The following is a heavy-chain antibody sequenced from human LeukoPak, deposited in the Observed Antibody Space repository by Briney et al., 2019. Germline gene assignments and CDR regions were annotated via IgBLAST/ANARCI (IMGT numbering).Heavy chain of an antibody. V-gene: IGHV3-74*01. CDR1: GFTFSSYW. CDR2: IHSDGIGT. Sequence: PGGSLRLSCAASGFTFSSYWMHWIRQAPGKGLVWVSRIHSDGIGTSYADSVRGRFTISRDNAKNTVYLQMNSLRAEDTAVYYCARDQGSLDYWGQGTMVTVS. CDR3: ARDQGSLDY. J-gene: IGHJ4*02.